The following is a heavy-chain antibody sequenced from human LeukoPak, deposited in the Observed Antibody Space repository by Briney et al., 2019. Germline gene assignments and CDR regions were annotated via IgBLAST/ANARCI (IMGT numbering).Heavy chain of an antibody. V-gene: IGHV4-39*01. CDR3: ASQGRVITFGGVIVTTTYY. Sequence: SETLSLTRTVSGGSISISSYYWGWIRQPPGKGLEWIGSIYYSGSTYYNPSLKSRVTISVDTSKNQFSLKLSSVTAADTAVYYCASQGRVITFGGVIVTTTYYWGQGTLVTVSS. CDR1: GGSISISSYY. J-gene: IGHJ4*02. CDR2: IYYSGST. D-gene: IGHD3-16*02.